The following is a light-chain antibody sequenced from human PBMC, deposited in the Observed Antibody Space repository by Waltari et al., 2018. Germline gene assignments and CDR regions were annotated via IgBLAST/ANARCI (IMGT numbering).Light chain of an antibody. J-gene: IGKJ3*01. CDR3: QQYNNCPRT. CDR2: GAS. V-gene: IGKV3-15*01. Sequence: EIVMTQSPAALSVSPGERAILSCRASQSISSNLAWYQQKPGQAPRLLIYGASTRAPGIAARFSGSGSGTEFTLTINNMQSEDFALYYCQQYNNCPRTFGPGTKVAIK. CDR1: QSISSN.